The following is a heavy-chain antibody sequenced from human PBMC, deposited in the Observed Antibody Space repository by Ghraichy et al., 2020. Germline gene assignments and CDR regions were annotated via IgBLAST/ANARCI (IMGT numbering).Heavy chain of an antibody. CDR3: ARDGHKSRYFDL. Sequence: LSLTCVASGFTFTNYWISWVRQAPGKGLEWVANIKQDGREKYYVDSVKGRFTISRDNAKNSVYLQMNSLRAGDTAAYYCARDGHKSRYFDLWGRGTLVTVSS. J-gene: IGHJ2*01. CDR2: IKQDGREK. CDR1: GFTFTNYW. V-gene: IGHV3-7*04.